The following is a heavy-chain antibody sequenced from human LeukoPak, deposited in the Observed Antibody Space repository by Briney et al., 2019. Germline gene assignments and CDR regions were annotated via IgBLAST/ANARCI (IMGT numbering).Heavy chain of an antibody. Sequence: PETLSLTCTVSGGSISSYYWSWIRQPAGKGLEWIGRIYTSGSTNYNPSLKSRVTMSVDTSKNQFSLKLSSVTAADTAVYYCARDPGGQLLHNWFDPWGQGTLVTVSS. D-gene: IGHD2-2*01. CDR3: ARDPGGQLLHNWFDP. J-gene: IGHJ5*02. CDR1: GGSISSYY. CDR2: IYTSGST. V-gene: IGHV4-4*07.